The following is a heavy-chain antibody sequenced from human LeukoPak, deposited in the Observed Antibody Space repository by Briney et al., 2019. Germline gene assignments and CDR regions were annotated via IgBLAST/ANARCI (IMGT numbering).Heavy chain of an antibody. CDR1: GFTFSSYA. CDR2: ISWNSGSI. CDR3: AKDATNYYDSSGYSH. J-gene: IGHJ4*02. V-gene: IGHV3-9*01. D-gene: IGHD3-22*01. Sequence: GGSLRLSCAASGFTFSSYAMPWVRQAPGKGLEWVSGISWNSGSIGYADSVKGRFTISRDNAKNSLYLQMNSLRAEDTALYYCAKDATNYYDSSGYSHWGQGTLVTVSS.